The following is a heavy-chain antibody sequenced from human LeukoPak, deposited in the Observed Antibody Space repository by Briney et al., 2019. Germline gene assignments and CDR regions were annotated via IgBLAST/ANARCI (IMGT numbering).Heavy chain of an antibody. D-gene: IGHD2-21*01. Sequence: GASVKVSCKASGYTFSAYYIFWLRQAPGQGLDLMGWINPNNGATNYVQKSHGRVTMTRDTSITTVHMELRSLRSDDTAVYYCARVPSYCGPTCSTGYFDNWGRGTLVTVSS. CDR2: INPNNGAT. J-gene: IGHJ4*02. V-gene: IGHV1-2*02. CDR1: GYTFSAYY. CDR3: ARVPSYCGPTCSTGYFDN.